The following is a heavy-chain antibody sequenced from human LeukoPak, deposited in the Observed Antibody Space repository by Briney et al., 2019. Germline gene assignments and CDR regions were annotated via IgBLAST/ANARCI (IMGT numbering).Heavy chain of an antibody. CDR3: ARDSGSSWYEGAFDY. J-gene: IGHJ4*02. V-gene: IGHV3-66*01. CDR2: IYSGGST. Sequence: GGSLRLSCAASGFTVSSNYMSWVRQAPGKGLEWVSVIYSGGSTYYADSVKGRFTISGDNSKNTLYLQMNSLRAEDTAVYYCARDSGSSWYEGAFDYWGQGTLVTVSS. CDR1: GFTVSSNY. D-gene: IGHD6-13*01.